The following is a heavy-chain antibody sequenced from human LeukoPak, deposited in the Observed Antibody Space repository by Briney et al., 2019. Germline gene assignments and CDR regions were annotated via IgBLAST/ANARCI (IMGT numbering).Heavy chain of an antibody. CDR3: TTDLLGSGSTDY. CDR2: IKTKTDGGTT. V-gene: IGHV3-15*01. J-gene: IGHJ4*02. Sequence: GGSLRLSCAASGFTFSNAWMSWVRQAPGKGLEWVGRIKTKTDGGTTDYAAPVKGRFTISRDDSKNTLYLQMNSLKTEDTAVYYCTTDLLGSGSTDYWGQGTLVTVSS. CDR1: GFTFSNAW. D-gene: IGHD3-10*01.